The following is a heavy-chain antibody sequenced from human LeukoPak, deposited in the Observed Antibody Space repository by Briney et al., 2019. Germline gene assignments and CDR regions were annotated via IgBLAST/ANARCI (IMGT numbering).Heavy chain of an antibody. CDR3: AALPNLFGGYGLDY. V-gene: IGHV4-59*01. D-gene: IGHD2-15*01. Sequence: PSETLSLTCTVSGGSISSYYWSWIRQPPGKGLEWIGYIYYSGSTNYNPSLKSRVTISVDTSKNQFSLKLSSVTAADTAVYYCAALPNLFGGYGLDYWGQGTLVTVSS. J-gene: IGHJ4*02. CDR1: GGSISSYY. CDR2: IYYSGST.